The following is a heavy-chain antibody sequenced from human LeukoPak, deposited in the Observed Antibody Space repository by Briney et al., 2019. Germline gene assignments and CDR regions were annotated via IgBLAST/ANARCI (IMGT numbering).Heavy chain of an antibody. V-gene: IGHV1-46*01. CDR1: GYTFTSYA. D-gene: IGHD3-3*01. J-gene: IGHJ5*02. Sequence: ASVKVSCKASGYTFTSYAMNWVRQAPGQGLEWMGIINPSGGSTSYAQKFQGRVTMTRDTSTSTVYMELSSLRSEDTAVYYCARDSNYDFWSGYPEGRFDPWGQGTLVTVSS. CDR2: INPSGGST. CDR3: ARDSNYDFWSGYPEGRFDP.